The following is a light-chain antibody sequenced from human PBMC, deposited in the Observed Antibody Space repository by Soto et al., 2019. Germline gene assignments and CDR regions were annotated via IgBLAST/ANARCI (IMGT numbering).Light chain of an antibody. J-gene: IGLJ1*01. Sequence: QSVLTQPRSVSGSPGQSVTISCAGTSSDVGAYNYVSWYQQHPGKAPKLMISDVSERPSGVPDRFSGSKSGNMASLPISGLQGEDEADYYCCSYAGSSGGFGTGTKVTVL. CDR1: SSDVGAYNY. V-gene: IGLV2-11*01. CDR2: DVS. CDR3: CSYAGSSGG.